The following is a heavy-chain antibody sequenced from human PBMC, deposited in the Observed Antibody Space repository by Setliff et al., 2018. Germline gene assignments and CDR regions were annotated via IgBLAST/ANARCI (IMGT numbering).Heavy chain of an antibody. D-gene: IGHD1-26*01. CDR1: GFTFSDYY. Sequence: PGGSLRLSCAASGFTFSDYYMTWVRQAPGKGLEWVSGTGGRGISTYYADSVKGRFTISRDNSKNTLYLQMNSLRAEDTAVYYCAKDFRGSYLVSPLDYWGQGTLVTVSS. CDR3: AKDFRGSYLVSPLDY. J-gene: IGHJ4*02. V-gene: IGHV3-23*01. CDR2: TGGRGIST.